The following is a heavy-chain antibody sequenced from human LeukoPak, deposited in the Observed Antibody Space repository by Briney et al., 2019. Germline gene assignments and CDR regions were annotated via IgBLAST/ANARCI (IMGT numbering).Heavy chain of an antibody. D-gene: IGHD6-13*01. CDR2: INHSGST. V-gene: IGHV4-34*01. CDR3: ARVKGYSSSWYVWSYFDY. J-gene: IGHJ4*02. CDR1: GGSFSGYY. Sequence: SETLSLTCAVYGGSFSGYYWSWIRQPPGKGLEWIGEINHSGSTNYNPSLKSRVTISVDTSKNQFSLKLSSVTAADTAVYYCARVKGYSSSWYVWSYFDYWGQGTLVIVSS.